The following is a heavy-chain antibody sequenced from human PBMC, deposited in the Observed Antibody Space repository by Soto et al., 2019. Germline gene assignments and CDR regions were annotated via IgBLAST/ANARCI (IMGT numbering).Heavy chain of an antibody. CDR2: VAAGGGHT. D-gene: IGHD3-16*02. CDR1: RFSFDKYA. CDR3: ARRTSFLGAFDY. Sequence: GGSLRLSCVASRFSFDKYAMAWVRQAPGKGLEWVSHVAAGGGHTYYAESVKGRFTISRDNSKNTLFLQINTLRADDTAIYFCARRTSFLGAFDYWGQGVLVTVSS. J-gene: IGHJ4*02. V-gene: IGHV3-23*01.